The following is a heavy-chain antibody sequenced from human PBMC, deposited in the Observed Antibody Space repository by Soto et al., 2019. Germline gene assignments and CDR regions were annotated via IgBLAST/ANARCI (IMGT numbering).Heavy chain of an antibody. V-gene: IGHV3-33*01. CDR3: ARDNKIALAATYAMDV. CDR2: IWYDGSNK. D-gene: IGHD6-19*01. Sequence: RSVRLCCAAYGFTFSSYGMHWVRQAPGKGLEWVAVIWYDGSNKYYADSVKGRFTISRDNSKNTLYLQMNSLRAEDTAVYYCARDNKIALAATYAMDVSCQATSGTVSS. CDR1: GFTFSSYG. J-gene: IGHJ6*02.